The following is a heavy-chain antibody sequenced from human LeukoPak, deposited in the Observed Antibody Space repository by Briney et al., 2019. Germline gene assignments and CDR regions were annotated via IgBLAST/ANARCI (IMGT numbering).Heavy chain of an antibody. CDR1: GSSFSTFA. CDR2: ISSDGSKE. V-gene: IGHV3-30*18. J-gene: IGHJ5*02. D-gene: IGHD2-15*01. Sequence: GGSLRLSCGASGSSFSTFAMQWVRQTPDKGLEWVAVISSDGSKEIYADSVKGRFTISRDNSKNTLYLRMNNLTPEDTALYYCAKGLHTSSWYGNWFDPWGQGTLVTVSS. CDR3: AKGLHTSSWYGNWFDP.